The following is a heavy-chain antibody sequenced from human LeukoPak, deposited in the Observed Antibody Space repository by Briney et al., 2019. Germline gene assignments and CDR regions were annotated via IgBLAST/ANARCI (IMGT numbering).Heavy chain of an antibody. CDR1: GVSISSSNSY. J-gene: IGHJ4*02. CDR2: IYYSGNT. CDR3: ARGFRIAVAGNFDY. D-gene: IGHD6-19*01. Sequence: SETLSLTCTVSGVSISSSNSYWGWIRQPPGKGLEWIGSIYYSGNTYYNASLKSQVSISIDTSKNQFSLRLTSVTAADTAVYYCARGFRIAVAGNFDYWGQGTLVTVSS. V-gene: IGHV4-39*01.